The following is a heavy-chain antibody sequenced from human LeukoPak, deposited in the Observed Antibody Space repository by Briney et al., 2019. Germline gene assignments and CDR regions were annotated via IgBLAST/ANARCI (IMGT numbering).Heavy chain of an antibody. Sequence: GASVKVSCKASGYTFTSYAMHWVRQAPGQRLEWMGWINAGNGNTKYSQKFQGRVTITRDTSASIAYMELSSLRSEDTAVYYCARVGGWDYFDYWGQGTLVTVSS. J-gene: IGHJ4*02. CDR3: ARVGGWDYFDY. V-gene: IGHV1-3*01. CDR2: INAGNGNT. CDR1: GYTFTSYA. D-gene: IGHD6-19*01.